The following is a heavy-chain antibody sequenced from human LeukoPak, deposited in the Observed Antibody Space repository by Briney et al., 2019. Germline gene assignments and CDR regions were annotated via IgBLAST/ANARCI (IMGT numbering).Heavy chain of an antibody. Sequence: GASVKVSSKASGYTFTSYDINWVRQATGQGLEWMGWMNPNSGNTGYAQKFQGRVTMTRNTSISTAYMELSSLRSEDTAVYYCAKGDYVWGSYRSEYNWFDPWGQGTLVTVSS. CDR2: MNPNSGNT. V-gene: IGHV1-8*01. CDR1: GYTFTSYD. D-gene: IGHD3-16*02. CDR3: AKGDYVWGSYRSEYNWFDP. J-gene: IGHJ5*02.